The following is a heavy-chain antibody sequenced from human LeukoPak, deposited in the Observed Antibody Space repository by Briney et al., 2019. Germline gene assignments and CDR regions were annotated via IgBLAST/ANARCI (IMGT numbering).Heavy chain of an antibody. V-gene: IGHV4-34*01. Sequence: PSETLSLTCAVYGGSFSGYYWSWIRQPPGKGLEWIGEINHSGSTNYNPSLKSRVTISVDTPKNNFSLNLSSVTAADTAVYYCARELTGYFYFDYWGQGTLVTVSS. CDR2: INHSGST. CDR1: GGSFSGYY. D-gene: IGHD3-9*01. CDR3: ARELTGYFYFDY. J-gene: IGHJ4*02.